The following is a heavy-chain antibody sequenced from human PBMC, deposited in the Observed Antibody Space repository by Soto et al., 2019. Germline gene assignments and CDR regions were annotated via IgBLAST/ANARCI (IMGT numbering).Heavy chain of an antibody. D-gene: IGHD3-22*01. V-gene: IGHV1-2*04. CDR3: ARAAMRAPGYYYESSGYYPGLIRY. CDR2: INPNSGGT. CDR1: GYTFTGYY. J-gene: IGHJ4*02. Sequence: QVQLVQSGAEVKKPGASVKVSCKASGYTFTGYYMHWVRQAPGQGLEWMGWINPNSGGTNYAQKFQGWVTMTRDTSISTAYMELSRLRSDDTAVYYCARAAMRAPGYYYESSGYYPGLIRYWGQGTLVTVSS.